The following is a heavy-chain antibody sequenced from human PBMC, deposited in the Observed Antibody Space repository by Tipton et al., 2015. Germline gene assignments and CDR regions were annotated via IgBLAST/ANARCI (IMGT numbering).Heavy chain of an antibody. CDR2: ISSSSSYI. CDR1: GFTFSSYS. D-gene: IGHD3-22*01. V-gene: IGHV3-21*01. CDR3: ARVKWGRYDSNGYFFDL. Sequence: SLRLSCAASGFTFSSYSMNWVRQAPGKGLEWVSSISSSSSYIYYADSVKGRFTISRDNAKNSLYLQMNSLRAEDTAVYYCARVKWGRYDSNGYFFDLWGRGTLVTVSS. J-gene: IGHJ2*01.